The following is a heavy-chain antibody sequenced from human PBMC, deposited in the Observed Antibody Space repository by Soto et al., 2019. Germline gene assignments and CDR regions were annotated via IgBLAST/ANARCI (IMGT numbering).Heavy chain of an antibody. Sequence: PSETLSLTCAVSGYSISSGYYSAWLRQPPGXVLDWIARIYHGGSTYYNPSLNSRVTLSIDMTNNHVSLILNSVTAADTAVYYCARVGPWVPYYYDSSPYTFESWFDPWGQGTLVTVSS. V-gene: IGHV4-38-2*01. D-gene: IGHD3-22*01. J-gene: IGHJ5*02. CDR1: GYSISSGYY. CDR3: ARVGPWVPYYYDSSPYTFESWFDP. CDR2: IYHGGST.